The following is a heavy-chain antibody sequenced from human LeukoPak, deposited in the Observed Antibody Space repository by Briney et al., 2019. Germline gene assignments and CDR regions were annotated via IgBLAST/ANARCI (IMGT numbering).Heavy chain of an antibody. CDR2: LYYSGST. J-gene: IGHJ5*02. CDR3: ARHISGDTATMVGPNWFDP. Sequence: SSETLSLTCAVPGGSISSYYWSWIRQPPGKGLEWIGYLYYSGSTNYNPSLKSRVTISVDTSKNQFSLKLSSVTAADTAVYYCARHISGDTATMVGPNWFDPWGQGTLVTVSS. CDR1: GGSISSYY. V-gene: IGHV4-59*08. D-gene: IGHD5-18*01.